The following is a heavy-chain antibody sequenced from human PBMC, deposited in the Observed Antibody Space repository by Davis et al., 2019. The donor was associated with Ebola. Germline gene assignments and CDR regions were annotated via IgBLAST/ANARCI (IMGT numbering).Heavy chain of an antibody. D-gene: IGHD3-3*01. V-gene: IGHV4-39*01. CDR2: IYDSGNT. CDR3: ARLFGIVPWYYFDS. CDR1: GGSVSSNIYY. J-gene: IGHJ4*02. Sequence: MPSETLSLTCTVSGGSVSSNIYYWGWIRQPPGKGLEWIGSIYDSGNTYYNPSLKSRVTISVDTSKNQFSLKLSSVTAADTAVYYCARLFGIVPWYYFDSWGQGTLVTISS.